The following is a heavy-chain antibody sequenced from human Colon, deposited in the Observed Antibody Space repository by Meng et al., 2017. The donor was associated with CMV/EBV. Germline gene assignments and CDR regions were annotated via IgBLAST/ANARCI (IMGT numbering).Heavy chain of an antibody. CDR2: MSPDGCTK. J-gene: IGHJ4*02. CDR3: VILAGIPNVDVLSTVNPDY. Sequence: GESLMLSCEVSGFPFNGYWMIWVRQAPAQGLEWVTNMSPDGCTKFMVSLKGRYTGSRDNARNSLYLHMNNVRTDDTAMYYCVILAGIPNVDVLSTVNPDYRGRGTLVTVSS. D-gene: IGHD5/OR15-5a*01. V-gene: IGHV3-7*01. CDR1: GFPFNGYW.